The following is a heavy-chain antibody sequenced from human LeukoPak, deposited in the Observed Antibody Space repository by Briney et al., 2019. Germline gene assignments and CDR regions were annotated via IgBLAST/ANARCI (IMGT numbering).Heavy chain of an antibody. V-gene: IGHV3-23*01. J-gene: IGHJ4*02. CDR3: AKAAFPYYDFWSGYYNY. Sequence: PGGSLRLSCAASGFTFSSYAMSWVRQAPGKGLEWVSAISGSGGSTYYADSVKGRFTISRDNSKNMLYLQMNSLRAEDTAVYYCAKAAFPYYDFWSGYYNYWGQGTLVTVSS. CDR2: ISGSGGST. CDR1: GFTFSSYA. D-gene: IGHD3-3*01.